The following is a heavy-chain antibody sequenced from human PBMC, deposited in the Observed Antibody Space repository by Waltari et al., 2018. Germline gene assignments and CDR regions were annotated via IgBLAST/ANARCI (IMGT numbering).Heavy chain of an antibody. CDR1: GFNFGNYW. J-gene: IGHJ4*02. CDR2: IKGDGSEI. Sequence: EVQVVESGGDLVRPGGYLRLSCVASGFNFGNYWMNWVRQIPGKGLEWVAKIKGDGSEILYADSVKGRFTISRDNARNTLYVEMNNLRVEDTAVYFCATVRYWGQGTLVTVSS. V-gene: IGHV3-7*01. CDR3: ATVRY.